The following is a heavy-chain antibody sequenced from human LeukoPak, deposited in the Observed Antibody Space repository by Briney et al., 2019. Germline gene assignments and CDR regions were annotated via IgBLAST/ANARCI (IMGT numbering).Heavy chain of an antibody. CDR3: PRWYNTEWHLDY. V-gene: IGHV3-7*05. CDR1: GFSISNYW. Sequence: GGSLRFSCAVSGFSISNYWMTWVRQAPGKGLEWLANIKQDGSEKYYADSAKGRFTISRDNAKNSVYLQMNSLRGEDTAIYHCPRWYNTEWHLDYWGQGTLATVSS. J-gene: IGHJ4*02. CDR2: IKQDGSEK. D-gene: IGHD1-14*01.